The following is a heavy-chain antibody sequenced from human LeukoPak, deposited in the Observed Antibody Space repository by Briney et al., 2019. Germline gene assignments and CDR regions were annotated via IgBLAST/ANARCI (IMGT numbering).Heavy chain of an antibody. CDR1: GDSTNTYF. CDR2: IYYTGTT. J-gene: IGHJ4*02. D-gene: IGHD4-17*01. CDR3: ASKSTDHGELRFVY. V-gene: IGHV4-59*01. Sequence: SETLSLTCTISGDSTNTYFWSWIRQPPGKGLEWIGYIYYTGTTNYNPSLKSRVTISVDTSKNQFSLKVSSVTAADTGVYYCASKSTDHGELRFVYWGQGTLVTVSS.